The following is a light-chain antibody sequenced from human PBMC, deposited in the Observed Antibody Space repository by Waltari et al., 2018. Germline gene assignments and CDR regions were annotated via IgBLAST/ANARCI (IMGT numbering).Light chain of an antibody. CDR1: SGHSSYA. V-gene: IGLV4-69*01. J-gene: IGLJ3*02. Sequence: QLVLTQSPSASASLGASVKLTCTLSSGHSSYAIAWHQQQPDKGPRYLMNLNSGGSHSKGDGVPDRFPGASPGAGRSLTISSLQSEDEADYYCQTWGTGIRVFGGGTKLTVL. CDR3: QTWGTGIRV. CDR2: LNSGGSH.